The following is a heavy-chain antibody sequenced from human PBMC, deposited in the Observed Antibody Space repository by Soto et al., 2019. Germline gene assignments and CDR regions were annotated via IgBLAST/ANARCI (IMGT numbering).Heavy chain of an antibody. J-gene: IGHJ1*01. CDR3: AIMDYYDSSGYYPGAEYFQH. Sequence: PSETLSLTCTVSGGSISSYYWSWIRQPPGKGLEWIGYIYYSGSTNYNPSLKSRVTISVDTSKNQFSLKLSSVTAADTAVYYCAIMDYYDSSGYYPGAEYFQHWGRGTLVTVSS. V-gene: IGHV4-59*01. CDR2: IYYSGST. CDR1: GGSISSYY. D-gene: IGHD3-22*01.